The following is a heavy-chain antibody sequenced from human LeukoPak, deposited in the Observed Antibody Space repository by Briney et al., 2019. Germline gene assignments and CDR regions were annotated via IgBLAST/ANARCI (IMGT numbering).Heavy chain of an antibody. D-gene: IGHD1-26*01. CDR2: INSDGSST. CDR1: GFTFSSYW. CDR3: ARVRSGSSAGYYGMDV. J-gene: IGHJ6*02. V-gene: IGHV3-74*01. Sequence: GGSLRLSCAASGFTFSSYWMHWVRQAPGKGLVWVSRINSDGSSTSYADSVKGRFTISRDNAKNTLYLQMNSLRAEDTAVYYCARVRSGSSAGYYGMDVWGQGTTVTVSS.